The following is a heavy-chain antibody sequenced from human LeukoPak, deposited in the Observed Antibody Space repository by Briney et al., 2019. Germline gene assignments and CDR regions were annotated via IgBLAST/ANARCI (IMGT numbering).Heavy chain of an antibody. V-gene: IGHV3-21*01. CDR2: ISSSSSYI. CDR1: GFTFSSYS. Sequence: PGGSLRLSCAASGFTFSSYSMNWVRQAPGKGLEWVSSISSSSSYIYYADSVKGRFTISRDNAKNSLYLQMNSLRAEDTAVYYCAKDQGFSLWDIVVVPAASTFDPWGQGTLVTVSS. D-gene: IGHD2-2*01. J-gene: IGHJ5*02. CDR3: AKDQGFSLWDIVVVPAASTFDP.